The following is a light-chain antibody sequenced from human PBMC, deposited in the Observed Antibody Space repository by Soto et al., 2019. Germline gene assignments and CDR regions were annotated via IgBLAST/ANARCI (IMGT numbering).Light chain of an antibody. CDR1: QSVTTY. CDR2: SAS. V-gene: IGKV1-39*01. CDR3: QQSYSAPYT. J-gene: IGKJ2*01. Sequence: DIPMTQSPSSLSAFVGDRVTITCQASQSVTTYLNWYQQKPGKAPNLLIYSASSLQTGVPSRFSGSGSGTDFTLTINTLQPEDFATYYCQQSYSAPYTFGQGTKLEIE.